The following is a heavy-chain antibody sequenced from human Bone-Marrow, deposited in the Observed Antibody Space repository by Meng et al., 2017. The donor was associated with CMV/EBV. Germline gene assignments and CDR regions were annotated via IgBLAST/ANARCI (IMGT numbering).Heavy chain of an antibody. CDR1: GYTLTDYY. J-gene: IGHJ6*02. V-gene: IGHV1-2*02. CDR3: ARGGLGHYYYGMAV. Sequence: ASVKVSCKASGYTLTDYYIHWARQAPGQGLEWMGWLNPNTGGTIYAQKFQGRVTMTRDTSINTAYIDLSGLRSDDTAIYYCARGGLGHYYYGMAVWGLGPTVTGSS. CDR2: LNPNTGGT.